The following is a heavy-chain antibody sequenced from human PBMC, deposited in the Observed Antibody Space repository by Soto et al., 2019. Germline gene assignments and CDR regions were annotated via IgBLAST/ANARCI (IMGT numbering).Heavy chain of an antibody. V-gene: IGHV1-18*01. CDR3: XXXXXXXXXXFAAWFDP. J-gene: IGHJ5*02. Sequence: QVQLVQSGAEVKKPGASVKVSCKASGYTFTSYGISWVRQAPGQGLEWMGWISAYNGNTNYAQKLQGRVTMTTDTSTSTAYXXXXXXXXXXXXXXXXXXXXXXXXXXFAAWFDPWGQGTLVTVSS. CDR1: GYTFTSYG. CDR2: ISAYNGNT. D-gene: IGHD3-3*01.